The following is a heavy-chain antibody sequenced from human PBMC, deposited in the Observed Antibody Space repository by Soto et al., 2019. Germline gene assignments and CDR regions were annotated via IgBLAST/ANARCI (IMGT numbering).Heavy chain of an antibody. CDR2: IKSKTDGGTT. D-gene: IGHD3-22*01. CDR1: GYSFTTYV. CDR3: TTLTYYYDSSGYYTLDY. J-gene: IGHJ4*02. V-gene: IGHV3-15*01. Sequence: SCKASGYSFTTYVVSWVRQAPGKGLEWVGRIKSKTDGGTTDYAAPVKGRFTISRDDSKNTLYLQMNSLKTEDTAVYYCTTLTYYYDSSGYYTLDYWGQGTLVTVSS.